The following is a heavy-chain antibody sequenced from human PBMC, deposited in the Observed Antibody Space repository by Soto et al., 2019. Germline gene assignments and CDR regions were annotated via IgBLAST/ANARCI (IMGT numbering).Heavy chain of an antibody. J-gene: IGHJ5*02. CDR2: IYHSGST. Sequence: LRRTLSLTCAVSGGSISSSNWWSWVRQPPGKGLEWIGEIYHSGSTNYNPSLKSRVTISVDKSKNQFSLKLSSVTAADTAVYYCASRSYYDFWSGYSAPNWFDPWGQGTLVTVS. D-gene: IGHD3-3*01. V-gene: IGHV4-4*03. CDR1: GGSISSSNW. CDR3: ASRSYYDFWSGYSAPNWFDP.